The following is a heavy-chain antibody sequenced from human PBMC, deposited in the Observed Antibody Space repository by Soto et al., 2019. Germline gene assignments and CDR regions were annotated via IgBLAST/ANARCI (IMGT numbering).Heavy chain of an antibody. CDR1: GGSFTASNS. D-gene: IGHD3-22*01. CDR2: TA. CDR3: ARADAPYYYDYSGFYFGY. J-gene: IGHJ4*02. V-gene: IGHV4-61*05. Sequence: QLQLEESGPGLVKPSETLSLTCTVSGGSFTASNSWGGIRHPPGKGLEWIGSTASYNPSLKSRVPISVDTSKNQFSLKLNSVTTADTAVYYCARADAPYYYDYSGFYFGYWGQGTLVTVSP.